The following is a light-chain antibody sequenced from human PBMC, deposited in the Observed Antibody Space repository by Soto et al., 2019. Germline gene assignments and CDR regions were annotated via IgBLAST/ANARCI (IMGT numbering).Light chain of an antibody. CDR1: QTIGTY. CDR3: QQSYNTPLT. CDR2: DAS. J-gene: IGKJ1*01. Sequence: APSPSLRAASHGARIPITCRASQTIGTYVNWYRQKSGAAPELLIYDASTLQSGVPSRFRGGASGTDFTLTISSLQLDDFATYYCQQSYNTPLTFGQGTKVDI. V-gene: IGKV1-39*01.